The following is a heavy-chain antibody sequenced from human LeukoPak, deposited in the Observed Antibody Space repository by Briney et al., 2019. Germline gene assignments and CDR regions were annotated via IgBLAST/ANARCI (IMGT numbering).Heavy chain of an antibody. V-gene: IGHV3-7*01. CDR2: IKEDGSEK. CDR1: GLTFRASW. Sequence: GGSLRLSCVASGLTFRASWMSWVRQTPGKGLEWVADIKEDGSEKVYVDSVRGRFTISRDNAENSLYLQMNSLRAEDTAVYFCARDRERSNWDWGQGTLVTVSS. J-gene: IGHJ4*02. CDR3: ARDRERSNWD. D-gene: IGHD6-13*01.